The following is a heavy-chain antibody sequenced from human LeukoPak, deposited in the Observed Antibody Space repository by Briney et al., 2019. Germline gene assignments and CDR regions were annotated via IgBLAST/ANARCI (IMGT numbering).Heavy chain of an antibody. CDR2: IYNSGST. V-gene: IGHV4-38-2*02. CDR1: GYSISSGYY. Sequence: SETLSLTCTVSGYSISSGYYWGWIRQPPGKGLEGIGSIYNSGSTYYNPSLKSRVTISVDTSKNQFSLKLSSVTAADTAVYYCASSLWSGYYAKFDPWGQGTLVTVSS. J-gene: IGHJ5*02. CDR3: ASSLWSGYYAKFDP. D-gene: IGHD3-3*01.